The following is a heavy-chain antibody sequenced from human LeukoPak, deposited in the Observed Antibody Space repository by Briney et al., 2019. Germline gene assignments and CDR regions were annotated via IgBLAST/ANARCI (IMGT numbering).Heavy chain of an antibody. D-gene: IGHD3-10*01. V-gene: IGHV3-30*02. CDR2: IRYDGNNK. J-gene: IGHJ4*02. CDR1: GFTFRSYG. CDR3: ARDFFGELLPPDY. Sequence: GGSLRLSCAASGFTFRSYGMHWVRQAPGKGLEWVAFIRYDGNNKYYADSVKGRFTIFRDNSRNTLYLQMNSLRSEDTAVYYCARDFFGELLPPDYWGQGTLVTVSS.